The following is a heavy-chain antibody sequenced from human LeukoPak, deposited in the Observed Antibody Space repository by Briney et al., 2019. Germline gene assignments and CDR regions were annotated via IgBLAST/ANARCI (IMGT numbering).Heavy chain of an antibody. D-gene: IGHD2-2*01. V-gene: IGHV1-69*06. Sequence: ASVKVSCKASGGTFSSFAINWVRQAPGQGLEWMGGITPISGTANYAQKFQGRVTITADKSTSTAYMELSSLRSEDTAVYYCARDRRYCSSTSCSETFDYWGQGTLVTVSS. J-gene: IGHJ4*02. CDR2: ITPISGTA. CDR3: ARDRRYCSSTSCSETFDY. CDR1: GGTFSSFA.